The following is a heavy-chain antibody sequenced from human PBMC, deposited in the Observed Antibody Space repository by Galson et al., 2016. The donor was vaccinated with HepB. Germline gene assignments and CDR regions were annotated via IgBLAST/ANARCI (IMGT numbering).Heavy chain of an antibody. CDR3: ARDGDLIVGASGMDV. V-gene: IGHV1-18*04. CDR1: GYTFTNYG. CDR2: ISPYNGNT. D-gene: IGHD1-26*01. Sequence: SVKVSCKASGYTFTNYGISWVRQAPGQGLEWMGWISPYNGNTNYQQKFQGRVRMTTETSTSTAYMELRSLRSDDTALHFCARDGDLIVGASGMDVWGQGTTVTVSS. J-gene: IGHJ6*02.